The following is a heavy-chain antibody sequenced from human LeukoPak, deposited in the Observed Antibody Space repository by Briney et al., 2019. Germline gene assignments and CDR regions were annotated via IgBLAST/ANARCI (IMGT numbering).Heavy chain of an antibody. J-gene: IGHJ4*02. CDR1: GYSISSGYY. V-gene: IGHV4-38-2*02. CDR3: ARDGGYSYGYVGY. CDR2: IYHSGST. Sequence: ASETLSLTCTVSGYSISSGYYWGWIRQPPGKGLEWIGSIYHSGSTYYNPSLKSRVTISVDTSKNQFSLKLSSVTAADTAVYYCARDGGYSYGYVGYWGQGTLVTVSS. D-gene: IGHD5-18*01.